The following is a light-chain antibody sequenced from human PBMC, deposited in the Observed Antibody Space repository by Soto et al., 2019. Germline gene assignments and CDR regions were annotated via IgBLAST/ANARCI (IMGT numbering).Light chain of an antibody. J-gene: IGLJ1*01. CDR2: EVR. Sequence: QSALTQPASVSGSPGQSITISCTGTSSDVGDYKYVSWYQHHPGKAPKLIIYEVRNRPSGVPNRFSGAKSGNTASLSISGLQAEDEADYYCSSYRTGSAFYVFGSGTKVTVL. V-gene: IGLV2-14*01. CDR3: SSYRTGSAFYV. CDR1: SSDVGDYKY.